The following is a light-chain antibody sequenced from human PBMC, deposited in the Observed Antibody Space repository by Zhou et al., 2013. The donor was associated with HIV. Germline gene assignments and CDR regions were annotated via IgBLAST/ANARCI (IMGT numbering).Light chain of an antibody. CDR3: QHYGVSPYT. Sequence: EIVLTQSPGTVSLSPGERATLSCRASQTIWNNFLAWYQQNPGQTPRLLVYGASTRATGVADRFSGSGSGTEFTLTISRLEPEDFAVYYCQHYGVSPYTFGPGTKLEI. J-gene: IGKJ2*01. V-gene: IGKV3-20*01. CDR1: QTIWNNF. CDR2: GAS.